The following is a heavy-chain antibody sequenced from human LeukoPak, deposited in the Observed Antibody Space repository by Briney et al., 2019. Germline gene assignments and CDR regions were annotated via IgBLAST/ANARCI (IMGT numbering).Heavy chain of an antibody. CDR1: GFTFSGSP. V-gene: IGHV3-73*01. CDR3: AQGGVVGAQGYFDY. Sequence: PGGSLRLSCAASGFTFSGSPILWVRQASGKGLEWVGRIRSKADNYATAYAASVQGRCTISRDDSKSTAYLQLNSLKTEDTAVYYCAQGGVVGAQGYFDYWGQGTLVTVSS. D-gene: IGHD1-26*01. J-gene: IGHJ4*02. CDR2: IRSKADNYAT.